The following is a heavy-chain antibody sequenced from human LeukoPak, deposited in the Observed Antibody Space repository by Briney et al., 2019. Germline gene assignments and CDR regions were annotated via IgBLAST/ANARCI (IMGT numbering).Heavy chain of an antibody. V-gene: IGHV4-34*01. Sequence: SETLSLTCAVYGGSFSGYYWSWIRQPPGKGLEWIGEINNSGSTNYNPSLKSRVTISVDTSKNQFSLKLSSVTAADTAVYYCARGEDYSNYGWMYYFDYWGQGTLVTVSS. CDR1: GGSFSGYY. D-gene: IGHD4-4*01. CDR3: ARGEDYSNYGWMYYFDY. CDR2: INNSGST. J-gene: IGHJ4*02.